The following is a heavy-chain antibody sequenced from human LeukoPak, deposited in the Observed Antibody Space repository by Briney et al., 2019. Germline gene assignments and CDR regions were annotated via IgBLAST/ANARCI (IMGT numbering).Heavy chain of an antibody. CDR3: ARVDGGSYYSY. Sequence: QTGGSLRLSCAASGFTFSSYEMNWVRQAPGKGLEWISYISDSGTTINYADSVKGRFTISRDNAKNTLYLQMNSLRAEDTAVYYCARVDGGSYYSYWGQGTLVTVSS. J-gene: IGHJ4*02. CDR1: GFTFSSYE. CDR2: ISDSGTTI. V-gene: IGHV3-48*03. D-gene: IGHD1-26*01.